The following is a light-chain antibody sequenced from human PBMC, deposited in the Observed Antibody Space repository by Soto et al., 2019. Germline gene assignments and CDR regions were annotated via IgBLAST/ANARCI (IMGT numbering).Light chain of an antibody. CDR1: QSISSW. CDR3: QQYDNYSWT. Sequence: DIQMTQSPSTLSASVGDRVIITCRASQSISSWLAWYQQKPGKAPNLLIYKASALKSGVPSRFSGSGSGTEVTLTISSLQPDDSATYYGQQYDNYSWTFGQGTKVEIK. CDR2: KAS. J-gene: IGKJ1*01. V-gene: IGKV1-5*03.